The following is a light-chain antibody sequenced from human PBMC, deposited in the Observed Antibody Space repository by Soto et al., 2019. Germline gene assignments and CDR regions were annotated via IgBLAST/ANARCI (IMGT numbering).Light chain of an antibody. J-gene: IGKJ1*01. CDR3: QVRDVWPS. Sequence: IVLTKSQVTLALSPGESTVLSCRASQSVSTSLAWYQHKPGQAPRLFIYNASKRAPGIPARFTGSGSGTDFTLTISSLEPEDIAVYYCQVRDVWPSFGQGTKVDIK. V-gene: IGKV3-11*01. CDR2: NAS. CDR1: QSVSTS.